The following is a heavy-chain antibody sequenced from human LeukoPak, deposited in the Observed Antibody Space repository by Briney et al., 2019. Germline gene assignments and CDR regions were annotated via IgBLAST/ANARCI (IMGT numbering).Heavy chain of an antibody. CDR3: ARPNITSYYDSRGYDAFEV. Sequence: GESLDISCTGTGYTLTNFWIAWVRQMPGKGLEWMGIIYPDDSDTRYSPSFQGQVTISADKSVRTAYLQWSSLKASDTAMYYCARPNITSYYDSRGYDAFEVWGQGTMVTVSS. J-gene: IGHJ3*01. CDR1: GYTLTNFW. CDR2: IYPDDSDT. V-gene: IGHV5-51*01. D-gene: IGHD3-22*01.